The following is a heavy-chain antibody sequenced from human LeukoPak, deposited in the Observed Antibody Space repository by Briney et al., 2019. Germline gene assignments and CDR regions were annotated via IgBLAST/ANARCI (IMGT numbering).Heavy chain of an antibody. CDR2: ITSSGSTI. D-gene: IGHD2-21*02. CDR3: AVAYCGGDCYGYSLDS. CDR1: GFTFSSFE. V-gene: IGHV3-48*03. Sequence: GGSLRLSCAASGFTFSSFEVNWVRQAPGKGLEWVSYITSSGSTIYYADSVKGRFTISRDNSENSLYLQMNSLRVEDTAVYYCAVAYCGGDCYGYSLDSWGQGTLVTVSS. J-gene: IGHJ4*02.